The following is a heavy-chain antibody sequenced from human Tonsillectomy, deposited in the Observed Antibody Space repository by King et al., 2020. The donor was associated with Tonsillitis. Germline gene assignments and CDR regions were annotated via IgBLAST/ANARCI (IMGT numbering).Heavy chain of an antibody. CDR3: ARGYGSPWIQDCGGECYQGDAFEI. CDR1: GGSVSSGSYY. V-gene: IGHV4-61*01. J-gene: IGHJ3*02. Sequence: VQLQESGPGLVKPSETLSLTCTVSGGSVSSGSYYWSWIRQPPGKGLEWIGYIYYSGSTNYNPSLKSRVTISVDTSKNQFSLKLSSVTAADTAVYYCARGYGSPWIQDCGGECYQGDAFEIWGQGTMVTVSS. CDR2: IYYSGST. D-gene: IGHD2-21*01.